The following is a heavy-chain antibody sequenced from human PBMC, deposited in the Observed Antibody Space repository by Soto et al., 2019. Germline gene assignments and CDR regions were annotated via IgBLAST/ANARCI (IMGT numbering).Heavy chain of an antibody. J-gene: IGHJ6*02. Sequence: EVQLVESGGGLIQPGGSLRLSCAASGFTVSSNYMSWVRQAPGKGLEWVSVIYSGGSTYYADSVKGRFTISRDNSKNTLYLQMNRLRAEDTAVYYCAREGIVYSSGLDVWGQGTTVTVSS. CDR3: AREGIVYSSGLDV. D-gene: IGHD6-19*01. V-gene: IGHV3-53*01. CDR1: GFTVSSNY. CDR2: IYSGGST.